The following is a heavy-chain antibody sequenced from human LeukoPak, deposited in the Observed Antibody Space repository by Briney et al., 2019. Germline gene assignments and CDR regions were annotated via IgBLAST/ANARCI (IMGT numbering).Heavy chain of an antibody. CDR3: ARGGALVVAGTFDY. CDR2: VYSDGST. CDR1: GFTVSSNF. D-gene: IGHD6-19*01. J-gene: IGHJ4*02. V-gene: IGHV3-66*01. Sequence: GGSLRLSCAASGFTVSSNFMSWVRQAPGKGLEWVLVVYSDGSTYYADSVKGRFSISRDNSKNMLYLQMNSLRAEDTAVYYCARGGALVVAGTFDYWGQGTLVTVSS.